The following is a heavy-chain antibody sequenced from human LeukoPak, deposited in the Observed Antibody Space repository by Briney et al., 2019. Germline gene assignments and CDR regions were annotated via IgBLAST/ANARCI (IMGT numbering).Heavy chain of an antibody. CDR2: IYYSGST. CDR3: ARRLPYIVVMTARVNGAFDI. CDR1: GGSISSSSYY. Sequence: SEALSLTCTVSGGSISSSSYYWGWIRQPPGKGLEWIGSIYYSGSTYYNPSLKSRVTISVDTSKNQFSLKLSSVTAADTAVFYCARRLPYIVVMTARVNGAFDIWGQGTMVTVSS. D-gene: IGHD2-21*02. J-gene: IGHJ3*02. V-gene: IGHV4-39*01.